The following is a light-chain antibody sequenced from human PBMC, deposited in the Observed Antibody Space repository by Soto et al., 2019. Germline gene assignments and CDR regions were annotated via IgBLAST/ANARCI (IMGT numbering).Light chain of an antibody. CDR1: NIGSKS. V-gene: IGLV3-21*04. J-gene: IGLJ3*02. CDR2: HDE. Sequence: SYELTQAPSVSMAPGNTAKITCGGDNIGSKSVHWYQQKSGQAPVLVIYHDESRPSRIPERFSGSNAGNTATLTISRVEAGDEADYYCQVWDSYSIHWVFGGGTKLTVL. CDR3: QVWDSYSIHWV.